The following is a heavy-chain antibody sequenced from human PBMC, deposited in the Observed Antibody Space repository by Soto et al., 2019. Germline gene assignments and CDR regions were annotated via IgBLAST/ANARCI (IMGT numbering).Heavy chain of an antibody. Sequence: PSETLSLTCVVSGGSISSGGYSWSWIRQPPGKGLEWIGYIYHSGSTYYNPSLKSRVTISVDRSKNQFSLKLSSVTAADTAVYYCARDSGTVTATFDYWGQGTLVTVSS. CDR3: ARDSGTVTATFDY. D-gene: IGHD4-17*01. V-gene: IGHV4-30-2*01. CDR2: IYHSGST. J-gene: IGHJ4*02. CDR1: GGSISSGGYS.